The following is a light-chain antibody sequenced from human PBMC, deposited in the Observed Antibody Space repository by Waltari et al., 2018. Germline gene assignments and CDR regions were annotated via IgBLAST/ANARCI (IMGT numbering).Light chain of an antibody. V-gene: IGLV2-14*01. Sequence: QSALTQPASVSGSPGQSITISCTGPSSDVGGYNTVSWYQQHPGKAPKLMIYEVSNRPSGVSNRFSGSKSGNTASLTISGLQAEDEADYYCSSYTSSSTLLFGGGTKLTVL. CDR2: EVS. CDR1: SSDVGGYNT. J-gene: IGLJ2*01. CDR3: SSYTSSSTLL.